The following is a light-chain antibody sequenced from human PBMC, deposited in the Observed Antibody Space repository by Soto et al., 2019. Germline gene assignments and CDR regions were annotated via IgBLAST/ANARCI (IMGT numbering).Light chain of an antibody. J-gene: IGLJ2*01. CDR2: EVS. CDR1: ISDVGGYNY. CDR3: SSYTSSSTLVV. Sequence: QSALTQPASVSGSPGQSITISCTGTISDVGGYNYVSWYQQHPGKAPKLMIYEVSNRPSGVSNRFSGSKSGNTASLTISGLKAEDEADYYCSSYTSSSTLVVFGGGTKLTVL. V-gene: IGLV2-14*01.